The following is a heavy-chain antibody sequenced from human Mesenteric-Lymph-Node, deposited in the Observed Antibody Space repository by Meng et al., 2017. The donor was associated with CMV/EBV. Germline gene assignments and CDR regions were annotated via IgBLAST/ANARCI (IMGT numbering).Heavy chain of an antibody. CDR2: IKSKTDGGTT. D-gene: IGHD4-11*01. Sequence: GESLKISCAASGVTFNNAWMTWVRQAPGKGLEWVGRIKSKTDGGTTDCAAPAKGRFTISRDDSRNTLYLQMNSLKTEDTAVYYCTTAATVTSGAFDIWGQGTLVTVSS. CDR1: GVTFNNAW. J-gene: IGHJ3*02. V-gene: IGHV3-15*01. CDR3: TTAATVTSGAFDI.